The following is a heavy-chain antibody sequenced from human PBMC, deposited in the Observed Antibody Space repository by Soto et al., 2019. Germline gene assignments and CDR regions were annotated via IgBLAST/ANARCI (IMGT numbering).Heavy chain of an antibody. J-gene: IGHJ4*02. D-gene: IGHD3-10*01. CDR2: ISSSGDTV. CDR3: ARYYFRSGGRIDY. V-gene: IGHV3-11*01. Sequence: QVHLVESGGGLVKPGESLRLSCAASGFTFSDYYMTWIRQAPGKRLEWVSSISSSGDTVYSADSVKGRFTISRDNAKNSLFLQMNSLRAEDTAVYYCARYYFRSGGRIDYWGQGTLLTVSS. CDR1: GFTFSDYY.